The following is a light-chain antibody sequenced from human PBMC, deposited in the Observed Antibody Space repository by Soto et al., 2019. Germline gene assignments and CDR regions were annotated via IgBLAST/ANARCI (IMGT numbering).Light chain of an antibody. CDR1: SSDVGGYNY. J-gene: IGLJ1*01. CDR3: SSYTTSSTPYV. V-gene: IGLV2-14*01. Sequence: QSVLTQPASVSGSPGQSITISCTGTSSDVGGYNYVSCYQQHPGKAPKLMIYDVSNRPSGVSNRFSGSKSGNTASLTISGLQADDQAAYYCSSYTTSSTPYVFGTGTKVTVL. CDR2: DVS.